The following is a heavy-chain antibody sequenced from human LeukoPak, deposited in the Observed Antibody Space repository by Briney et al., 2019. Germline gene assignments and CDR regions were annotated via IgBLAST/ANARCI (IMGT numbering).Heavy chain of an antibody. V-gene: IGHV4-34*01. D-gene: IGHD3-10*01. CDR3: ARRYYYNLGSFPFDF. CDR1: GGPFSGYF. J-gene: IGHJ4*02. CDR2: IHNSGTT. Sequence: SETLSLTRAVSGGPFSGYFWSWIRQSSGKGLEWIGEIHNSGTTNYNPSLNSRVTISEDTSKNQFYLNLSSVTAADTAVYYCARRYYYNLGSFPFDFWGQGTLVTVSP.